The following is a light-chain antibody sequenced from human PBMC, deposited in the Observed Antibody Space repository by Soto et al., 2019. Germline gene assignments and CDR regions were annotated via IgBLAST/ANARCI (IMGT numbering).Light chain of an antibody. J-gene: IGKJ3*01. CDR2: GAS. V-gene: IGKV3-20*01. Sequence: EIVLTQSPGTLSLSPGERATLSCRASQSVSSSYLAWYQQKPGQAPRLLIYGASSRATGIPDRFSGSGSGTDFTLTISRLEPEDFAAYYCQQYGSSPRTFTFGPGTKVDIK. CDR3: QQYGSSPRTFT. CDR1: QSVSSSY.